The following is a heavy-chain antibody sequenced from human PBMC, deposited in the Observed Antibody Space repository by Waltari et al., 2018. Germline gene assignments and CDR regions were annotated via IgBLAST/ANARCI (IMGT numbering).Heavy chain of an antibody. J-gene: IGHJ3*01. D-gene: IGHD2-15*01. CDR1: GFTFSRSW. CDR2: INNDGGST. CDR3: ARAGLLGAFDV. Sequence: EVQLVESGGGLVQPGGSLRLSCAASGFTFSRSWIHWVRPFPGKGLMWVSSINNDGGSTVSADSVKGRFTISRDDAKNTVSLQMNNLSAEDTALYYCARAGLLGAFDVWGQGTMVTVSS. V-gene: IGHV3-74*03.